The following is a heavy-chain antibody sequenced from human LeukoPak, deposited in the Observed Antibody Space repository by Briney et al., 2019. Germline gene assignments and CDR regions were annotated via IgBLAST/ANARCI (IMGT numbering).Heavy chain of an antibody. J-gene: IGHJ5*02. V-gene: IGHV1-46*01. CDR1: GYTFTSFY. CDR2: INPSDGST. CDR3: ARDSLQTRYSWNDEGRKNWFDP. D-gene: IGHD1-1*01. Sequence: ASVKVSCKASGYTFTSFYMHWVRQAPEQGLEWMGIINPSDGSTKYAQRFQGRVTMTGDMSTNTVYMELSSLRSEDTALYYCARDSLQTRYSWNDEGRKNWFDPWGQGTLVTVSS.